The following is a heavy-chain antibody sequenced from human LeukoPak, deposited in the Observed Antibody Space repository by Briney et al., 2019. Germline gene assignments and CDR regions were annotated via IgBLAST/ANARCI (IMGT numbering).Heavy chain of an antibody. CDR2: INHSGST. D-gene: IGHD2-2*01. V-gene: IGHV4-34*01. J-gene: IGHJ4*02. CDR1: GFTFSAFS. Sequence: GSLRLSCAASGFTFSAFSMNWIRQPPGKGLEWIGEINHSGSTNYNPSLKSRVTISVDTSKNQFSLKLSSVTAADTAVYYCARGIKGYCSSTSCYAGSDYWGQGTLVTVSS. CDR3: ARGIKGYCSSTSCYAGSDY.